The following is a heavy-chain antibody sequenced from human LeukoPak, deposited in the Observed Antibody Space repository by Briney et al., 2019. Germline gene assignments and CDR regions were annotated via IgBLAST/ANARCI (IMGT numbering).Heavy chain of an antibody. J-gene: IGHJ5*01. CDR1: GFTFSSYL. D-gene: IGHD4-11*01. V-gene: IGHV3-7*01. CDR2: IKQEGSEK. CDR3: AKEGAYPIVTYDS. Sequence: PGGSLRLSCAASGFTFSSYLMNWVRQAPGKGVEWVANIKQEGSEKYYVESVKGRFTISRDNTKNSLYLQMNSLRAEDTAVYYCAKEGAYPIVTYDSWGQATLVTVSS.